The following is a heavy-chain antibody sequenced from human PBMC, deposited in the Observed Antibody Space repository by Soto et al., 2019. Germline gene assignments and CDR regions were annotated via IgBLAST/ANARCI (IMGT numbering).Heavy chain of an antibody. CDR3: AKEGISYDYVWGSYPQSMDV. V-gene: IGHV3-30*18. D-gene: IGHD3-16*02. Sequence: GGSLRLSCAASGFTFTNYGMHWVRQAPGKGLEWVAVISYDGSNKYYADSVKGRFTISRDNSKNTLCLQVNSLRAEDTAVYYCAKEGISYDYVWGSYPQSMDVWGQGTTVTVSS. CDR2: ISYDGSNK. CDR1: GFTFTNYG. J-gene: IGHJ6*02.